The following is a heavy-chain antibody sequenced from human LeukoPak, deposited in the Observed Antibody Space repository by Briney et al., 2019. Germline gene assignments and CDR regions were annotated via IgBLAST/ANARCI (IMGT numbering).Heavy chain of an antibody. V-gene: IGHV7-4-1*02. CDR3: ARWGGPRSSSSEDFDY. Sequence: ASVKVSCKASGYTFTSYAMNWVRQAPGQGLEWMGWINTNTGDPTYAQRFTGRFVFSLDTSVSTAYLQISSLKAEDTAVYYCARWGGPRSSSSEDFDYWGQGTLVTVSS. D-gene: IGHD6-6*01. CDR1: GYTFTSYA. J-gene: IGHJ4*02. CDR2: INTNTGDP.